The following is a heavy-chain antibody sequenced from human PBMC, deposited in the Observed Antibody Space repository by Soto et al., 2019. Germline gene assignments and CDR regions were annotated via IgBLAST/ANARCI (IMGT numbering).Heavy chain of an antibody. Sequence: PWGSLRLSCAASGFTFSSYSMNWVRQAPGKGLEWVSYISSSSSTIYYADSVKGRFTISRDNAKNSLYLQMNSLRDEDTAVYYRARGDYRLYYYGMDVWGQGTTVTVSS. D-gene: IGHD4-4*01. J-gene: IGHJ6*02. V-gene: IGHV3-48*02. CDR3: ARGDYRLYYYGMDV. CDR1: GFTFSSYS. CDR2: ISSSSSTI.